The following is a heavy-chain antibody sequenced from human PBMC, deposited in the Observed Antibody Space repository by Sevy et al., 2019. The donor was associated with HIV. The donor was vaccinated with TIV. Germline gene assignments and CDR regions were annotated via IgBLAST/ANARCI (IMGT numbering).Heavy chain of an antibody. J-gene: IGHJ4*02. Sequence: GGSLRLSCAASGFTFSTYAMNWVRQAPGKGLEWVSSISNNGATTYYTDSVKDRFTISRDNSKNMVYLQMNSLRTEDTAVYYCASLEDYSFPLDSWGQGTLVTVSS. CDR3: ASLEDYSFPLDS. V-gene: IGHV3-23*01. CDR2: ISNNGATT. CDR1: GFTFSTYA. D-gene: IGHD2-15*01.